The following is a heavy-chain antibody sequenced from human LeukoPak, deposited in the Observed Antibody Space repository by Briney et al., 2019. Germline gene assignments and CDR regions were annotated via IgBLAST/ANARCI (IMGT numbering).Heavy chain of an antibody. CDR1: GVSISSYY. CDR3: AREGRDRNRFEY. CDR2: IYYTGNT. Sequence: PSGTLSLTCTVSGVSISSYYWSWIRQPPGKGLEWIGYIYYTGNTHYNFSLKSRVTISVATSKNQFSLKLSSVTAADTATYYCAREGRDRNRFEYWGHGTLVTVSS. D-gene: IGHD1-14*01. J-gene: IGHJ4*01. V-gene: IGHV4-59*01.